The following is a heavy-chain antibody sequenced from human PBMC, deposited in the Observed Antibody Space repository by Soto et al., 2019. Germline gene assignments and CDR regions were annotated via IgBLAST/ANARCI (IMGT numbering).Heavy chain of an antibody. CDR1: GYTLTELS. CDR3: ATDPVRGNGMDV. Sequence: GASVKVSCKVSGYTLTELSMHWVRQAPGKGLEWMGGFDPEDGETIYAQKFQGRVTMTEDTSTDTAYMELGSLRSEDTAVYYCATDPVRGNGMDVWGQGTTVTVSS. V-gene: IGHV1-24*01. CDR2: FDPEDGET. J-gene: IGHJ6*02. D-gene: IGHD3-10*01.